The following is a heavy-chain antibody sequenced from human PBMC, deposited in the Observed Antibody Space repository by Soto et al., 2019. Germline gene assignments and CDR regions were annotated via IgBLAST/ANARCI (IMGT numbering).Heavy chain of an antibody. CDR2: INSDGSST. J-gene: IGHJ6*02. D-gene: IGHD1-26*01. CDR3: ARGRSGSYYDYYYGMDV. CDR1: GFTFSSYW. Sequence: PGGSLRLSCAASGFTFSSYWMHWVRQAPGKGLVWVSRINSDGSSTSYADSVKGRFTISRDNAKNTLYLQMNSLRAEDTAVYYCARGRSGSYYDYYYGMDVWGQGTTVTVSS. V-gene: IGHV3-74*01.